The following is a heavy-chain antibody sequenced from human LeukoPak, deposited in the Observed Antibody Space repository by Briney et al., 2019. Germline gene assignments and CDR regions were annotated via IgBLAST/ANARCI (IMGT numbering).Heavy chain of an antibody. Sequence: PGGSLRLSCAASGFTFSSYAMSWVPQPPGKGLEWVSGISGSGGSTLYADSVKGRFTISRDNSKKTVYLQMNSLRAEDTAVYYCAKDRVAHFFYWYFDLWGRGTLVTVSS. J-gene: IGHJ2*01. CDR1: GFTFSSYA. CDR3: AKDRVAHFFYWYFDL. V-gene: IGHV3-23*01. CDR2: ISGSGGST. D-gene: IGHD5-12*01.